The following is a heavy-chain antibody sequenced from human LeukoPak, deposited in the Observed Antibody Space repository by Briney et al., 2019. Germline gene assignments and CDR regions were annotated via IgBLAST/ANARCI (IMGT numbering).Heavy chain of an antibody. D-gene: IGHD6-6*01. CDR3: ARDGPYSSSATHPP. Sequence: GGSLRLSCAASGFTFSSSWMSWVRQAPGKGLEWVANIKQDGSEKYYLGSVKGRFTISRDNAKSSLYLQMDSLRAEDTAVYYCARDGPYSSSATHPPWGREPWSPSPQ. V-gene: IGHV3-7*03. CDR2: IKQDGSEK. J-gene: IGHJ5*02. CDR1: GFTFSSSW.